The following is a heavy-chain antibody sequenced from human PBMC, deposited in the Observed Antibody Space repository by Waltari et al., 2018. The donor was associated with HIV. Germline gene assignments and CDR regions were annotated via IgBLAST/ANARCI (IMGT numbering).Heavy chain of an antibody. D-gene: IGHD6-19*01. CDR3: ARKGGIDSGWYAFDH. CDR1: GYTFTSYD. J-gene: IGHJ4*02. V-gene: IGHV1-8*01. CDR2: MNPNSGNT. Sequence: QVQLVQSGAEVKKPGASVKVSCKASGYTFTSYDINWVRQASGQGPEWMGWMNPNSGNTGYPRKFQVRVTMTRNTSISTAYVELSSLKSEDTAVYYCARKGGIDSGWYAFDHWGQGTLAAVSS.